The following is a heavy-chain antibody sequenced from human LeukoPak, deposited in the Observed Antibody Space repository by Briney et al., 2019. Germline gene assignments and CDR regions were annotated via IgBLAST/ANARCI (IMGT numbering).Heavy chain of an antibody. CDR1: GFTFSSYA. D-gene: IGHD3-16*01. Sequence: GGSLRLSCAASGFTFSSYATSWVRQAPGKGLEWVSTITSGGGSTYYADFVKGRFTISRGNSKNTLYLQMNSLRAEDTAVYYCARGAYYFDYWGQGTLVTVSS. CDR3: ARGAYYFDY. V-gene: IGHV3-23*01. J-gene: IGHJ4*02. CDR2: ITSGGGST.